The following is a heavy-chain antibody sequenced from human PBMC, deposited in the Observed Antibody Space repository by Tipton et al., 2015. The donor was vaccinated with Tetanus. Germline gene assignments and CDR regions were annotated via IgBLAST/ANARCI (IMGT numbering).Heavy chain of an antibody. Sequence: TLSLTCAVYGGSFSGYYWTWIRQPPVKGLEWIGEINPSGSTNYNPSLKGRVTISVDTSKNRVSLKLNSVTAADTAVYYCARGSKGSTAWFPDHYGMDVWGQGTTVTVSS. J-gene: IGHJ6*02. D-gene: IGHD6-19*01. CDR2: INPSGST. CDR3: ARGSKGSTAWFPDHYGMDV. CDR1: GGSFSGYY. V-gene: IGHV4-34*01.